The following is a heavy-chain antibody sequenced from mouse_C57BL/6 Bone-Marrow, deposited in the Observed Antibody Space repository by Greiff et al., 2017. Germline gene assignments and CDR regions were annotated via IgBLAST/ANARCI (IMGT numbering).Heavy chain of an antibody. CDR1: GYTFTSYG. CDR2: IYPRSGNT. CDR3: ASGIYYGNSYWYFDV. D-gene: IGHD2-1*01. V-gene: IGHV1-81*01. Sequence: QVQLQQSGAELARPGASVKLSCKASGYTFTSYGISWVKQRTGQGLEWIGEIYPRSGNTYYNEKFKGQATLTADKSSSTAYMELRSLTSEDSAVYFCASGIYYGNSYWYFDVWGTGTTVTVSA. J-gene: IGHJ1*03.